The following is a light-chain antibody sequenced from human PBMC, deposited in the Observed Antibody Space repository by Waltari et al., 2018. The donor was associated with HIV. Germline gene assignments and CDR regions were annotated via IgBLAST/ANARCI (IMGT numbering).Light chain of an antibody. CDR2: DND. CDR3: GTWDTSLGAGV. CDR1: SSKFGNDF. V-gene: IGLV1-51*01. J-gene: IGLJ3*02. Sequence: QSVLTQPPSVSAAPGQKVTISRSGSSSKFGNDFVSWYQHLPGAAPKLLIYDNDKRPSGISDRFSGSKSGTSATLGITGLQTGDEADYYCGTWDTSLGAGVFGGGTKLTVL.